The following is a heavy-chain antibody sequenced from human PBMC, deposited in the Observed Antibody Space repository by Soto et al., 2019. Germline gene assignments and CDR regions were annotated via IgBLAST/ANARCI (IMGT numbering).Heavy chain of an antibody. Sequence: ASVKVSCKASGYTFTSYAMHWVRQAPGQRLEWMGWINAGNGNTKYSQKFQGRVTITRDTSASTAYMELSSLRSEDTAVYYCARDAQDIVVVPAALLYYYYYYYMDVWGKGTTVPVSS. V-gene: IGHV1-3*01. CDR2: INAGNGNT. CDR3: ARDAQDIVVVPAALLYYYYYYYMDV. D-gene: IGHD2-2*01. J-gene: IGHJ6*03. CDR1: GYTFTSYA.